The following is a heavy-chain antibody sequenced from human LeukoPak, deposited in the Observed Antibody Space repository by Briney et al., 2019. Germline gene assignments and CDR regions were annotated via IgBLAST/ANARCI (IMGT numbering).Heavy chain of an antibody. CDR2: IIPIFGTP. Sequence: GAPVKVSCKASGGTFSSYAISWVRQAPGQGLEWMGGIIPIFGTPNHAQKFQGRVTITTDESTSTAYMELSSLRSEDTAVYYCARAVYYYDSSGYYDLECWFDPWGQGTLVTVSS. D-gene: IGHD3-22*01. J-gene: IGHJ5*02. V-gene: IGHV1-69*05. CDR1: GGTFSSYA. CDR3: ARAVYYYDSSGYYDLECWFDP.